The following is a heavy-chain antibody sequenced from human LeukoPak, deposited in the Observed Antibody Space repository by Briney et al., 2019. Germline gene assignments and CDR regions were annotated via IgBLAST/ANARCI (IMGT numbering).Heavy chain of an antibody. Sequence: KASETLSLTCTVSGGSIRTFYWSWIRQPAGKGLEWIGHIYTSGSTTYSPSLNSRVTISLDTSNNQVSLRLSSVTAADTAVYYCAKGGTYGGGADYWGQGTLVTVSS. J-gene: IGHJ4*02. CDR2: IYTSGST. D-gene: IGHD1-26*01. CDR3: AKGGTYGGGADY. V-gene: IGHV4-4*07. CDR1: GGSIRTFY.